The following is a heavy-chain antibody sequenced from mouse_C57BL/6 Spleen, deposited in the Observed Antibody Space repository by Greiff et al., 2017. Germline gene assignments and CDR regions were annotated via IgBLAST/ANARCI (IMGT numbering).Heavy chain of an antibody. V-gene: IGHV5-4*03. CDR1: GFTFSSYA. CDR2: ISDGGSYT. D-gene: IGHD1-1*01. CDR3: ARVGYYYGSSYDYFDY. J-gene: IGHJ2*01. Sequence: EVKLVESGGGLVKPGGSLKLSCAASGFTFSSYAMSWVRQTPEKRLEWVATISDGGSYTYYPDNVKGRFTISRDNAKNNLYLQMSHLKSEDTAMYYCARVGYYYGSSYDYFDYWGQGTTLTVSS.